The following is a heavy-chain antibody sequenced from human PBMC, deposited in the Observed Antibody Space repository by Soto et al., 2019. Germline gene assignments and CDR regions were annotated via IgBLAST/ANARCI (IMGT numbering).Heavy chain of an antibody. D-gene: IGHD3-22*01. V-gene: IGHV3-53*01. CDR3: ARGVTMIVVVKAFDI. CDR2: IYSGGST. J-gene: IGHJ3*02. Sequence: PGGSLRLSCAASGFTVSSNYMSWVRQAPGKGLEWVSVIYSGGSTYYADSVKGRFTISRDNSKNTLYLQMNSLRAEDTAVYYCARGVTMIVVVKAFDIWGQGTMVTVSS. CDR1: GFTVSSNY.